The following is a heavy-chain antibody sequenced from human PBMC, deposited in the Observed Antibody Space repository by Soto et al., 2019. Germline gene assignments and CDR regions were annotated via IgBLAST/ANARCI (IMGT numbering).Heavy chain of an antibody. CDR1: GFTFSSYA. CDR2: ISSDGSNK. CDR3: ARTASSGYYWRAFDI. D-gene: IGHD3-22*01. V-gene: IGHV3-30-3*01. J-gene: IGHJ3*02. Sequence: QVQLVESGGGVVQPGRSLRLSCAASGFTFSSYAMHWVRQAPGKGLEWVAVISSDGSNKYYADSVKGRFTISRDNSKNTLYLKMNSLRAEDTAVYYCARTASSGYYWRAFDIWGQGTMVTVSS.